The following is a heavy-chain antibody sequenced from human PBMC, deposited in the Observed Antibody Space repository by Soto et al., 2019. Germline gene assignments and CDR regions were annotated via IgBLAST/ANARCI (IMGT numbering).Heavy chain of an antibody. J-gene: IGHJ1*01. CDR2: ISYSGST. V-gene: IGHV4-31*03. Sequence: TLSLTCTVSGGSISSGGYYWSWIRQHPGKGLEWIGYISYSGSTYYNPSLKSRVAISVDTSKNQFSLKLSSITAADTAVYYCARDRRADGFFQRWGLGTLVPVSS. CDR1: GGSISSGGYY. CDR3: ARDRRADGFFQR.